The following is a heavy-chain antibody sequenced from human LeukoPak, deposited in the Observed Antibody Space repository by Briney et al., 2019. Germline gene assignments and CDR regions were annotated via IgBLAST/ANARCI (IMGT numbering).Heavy chain of an antibody. CDR3: GKGYYDYFWGSFYFDY. V-gene: IGHV3-23*01. CDR2: ISGSGGST. CDR1: GFTFSSYA. Sequence: GGSLRLSCAASGFTFSSYAMSWVRQAPGKGLEWVSAISGSGGSTYYADSVKGRFTISRDNSRDTLYLQMNSLRAEDTAVYYCGKGYYDYFWGSFYFDYGGQGPLATVSP. D-gene: IGHD3-16*01. J-gene: IGHJ4*02.